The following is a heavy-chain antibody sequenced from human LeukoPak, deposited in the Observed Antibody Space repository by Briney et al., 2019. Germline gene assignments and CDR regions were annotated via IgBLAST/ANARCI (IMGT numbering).Heavy chain of an antibody. Sequence: PSETLSLTCSVFAGSISGSSYNWGWIRQPPGKGLEWIGIMYYSGSTNYNPSLKSRVTISVDTSKNQFSLKLSSVTAADTAVYYCARLPSYGGNDYYYYMDVWGKGTTVTVSS. CDR1: AGSISGSSYN. CDR2: MYYSGST. CDR3: ARLPSYGGNDYYYYMDV. D-gene: IGHD4-23*01. V-gene: IGHV4-39*01. J-gene: IGHJ6*03.